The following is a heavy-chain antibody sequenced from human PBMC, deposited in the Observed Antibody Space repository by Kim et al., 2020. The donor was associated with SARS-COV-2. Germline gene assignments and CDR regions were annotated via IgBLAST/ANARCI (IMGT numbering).Heavy chain of an antibody. D-gene: IGHD6-13*01. V-gene: IGHV4-34*01. CDR2: INHSGST. Sequence: SQTLSLTCAVYGGSFSGYYWSWIRQPPGKGLEWIGEINHSGSTNYNPSLKSRVTISVDTSKNQFSLKLSSVTAADTAVYYCARGLFSSSWRPVRATNWFDPWGQGTLVTVSS. CDR3: ARGLFSSSWRPVRATNWFDP. J-gene: IGHJ5*02. CDR1: GGSFSGYY.